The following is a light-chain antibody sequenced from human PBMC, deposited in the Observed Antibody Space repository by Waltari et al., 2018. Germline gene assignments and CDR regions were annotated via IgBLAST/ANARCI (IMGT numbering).Light chain of an antibody. J-gene: IGKJ3*01. CDR1: QDIRNW. Sequence: IQMTQSPASVSASVGDSFTITCRASQDIRNWLAWYQQKPGKAHNLLIYATSSLQTGVPSRFSGSGSGTEFTLTISSLQPEDFATYYCQQANSFPINFGPGTKVDI. CDR3: QQANSFPIN. CDR2: ATS. V-gene: IGKV1-12*01.